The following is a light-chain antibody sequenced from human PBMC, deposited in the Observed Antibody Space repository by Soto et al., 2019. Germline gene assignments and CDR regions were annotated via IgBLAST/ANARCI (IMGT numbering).Light chain of an antibody. Sequence: DIQMTQSPSSLSASVGDSVTITCRASQSITRYLNWYQQKPGRAPNLLIYAASSLQSGVPSRFSGSGSGTDFTLTIRGLQPEDFATYYCQQTSRTPQKFGQGTKV. J-gene: IGKJ1*01. CDR2: AAS. CDR3: QQTSRTPQK. V-gene: IGKV1-39*01. CDR1: QSITRY.